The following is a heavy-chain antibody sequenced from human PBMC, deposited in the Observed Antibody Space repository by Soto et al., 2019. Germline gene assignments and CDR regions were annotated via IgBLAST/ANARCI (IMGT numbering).Heavy chain of an antibody. J-gene: IGHJ6*02. CDR3: ARISYYDFWSGYYGDYYGMDV. CDR1: GGSISSSSYY. Sequence: PSETLSLTCTVSGGSISSSSYYWGWIRQPPGKGLEWIGSIYYSGSTYYNPSLKSRVTISVDTSKNQFSLKLSSVTAADTAVYYCARISYYDFWSGYYGDYYGMDVWGQGTTVTVPS. D-gene: IGHD3-3*01. CDR2: IYYSGST. V-gene: IGHV4-39*01.